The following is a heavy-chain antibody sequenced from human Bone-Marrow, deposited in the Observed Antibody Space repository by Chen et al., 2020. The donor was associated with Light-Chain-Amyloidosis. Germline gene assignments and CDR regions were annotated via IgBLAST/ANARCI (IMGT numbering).Heavy chain of an antibody. Sequence: EQSGPEVKKPGESLKISCKGSGYTFPNYWIGWVRQMPGEGLEWMGVIYPDDSDARYSPSFEGQVTISADQSITTAYLQWRSLKASDTAMYYCARRRDGYNFDYWGQGTLVTVSS. CDR3: ARRRDGYNFDY. CDR2: IYPDDSDA. D-gene: IGHD5-12*01. V-gene: IGHV5-51*01. J-gene: IGHJ4*02. CDR1: GYTFPNYW.